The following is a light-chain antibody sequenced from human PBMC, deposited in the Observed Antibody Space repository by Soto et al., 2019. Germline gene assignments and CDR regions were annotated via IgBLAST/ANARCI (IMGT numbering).Light chain of an antibody. J-gene: IGLJ2*01. Sequence: QSVLTQPPSASGSPGQSVTISCTGSSSDVGGYNYVSWYQQHPGKAPKLMIYDVSKRPSGVPDRFSGSKSGNTASLTVSGLQAEDEADYYFSSYAGSTIVVFGGGTKLTVL. CDR3: SSYAGSTIVV. V-gene: IGLV2-8*01. CDR1: SSDVGGYNY. CDR2: DVS.